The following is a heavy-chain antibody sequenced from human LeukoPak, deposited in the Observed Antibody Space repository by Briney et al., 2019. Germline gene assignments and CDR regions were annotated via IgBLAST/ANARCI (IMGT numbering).Heavy chain of an antibody. CDR1: GFTFSSYG. V-gene: IGHV3-30*02. Sequence: GGSLRLSCAASGFTFSSYGMHWVRQAPGKGLEWVAFIRYDGSNKYYADSVKGRFTISRDNSKNTLYLQMNSLRADDTAVYYCAKDRKGYYYDSSGYSFWGQGTLVTVSS. CDR3: AKDRKGYYYDSSGYSF. J-gene: IGHJ4*02. D-gene: IGHD3-22*01. CDR2: IRYDGSNK.